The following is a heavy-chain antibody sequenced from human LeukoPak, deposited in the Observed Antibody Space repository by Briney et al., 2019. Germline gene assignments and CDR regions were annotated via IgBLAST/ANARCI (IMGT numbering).Heavy chain of an antibody. D-gene: IGHD6-19*01. Sequence: SETLSLTCTVSGGSISSYYWSWIRQPPGKGLEWIGYIYYSGSTNYNPPLKSRVTISVDTSKNQFSLKLSSVTAADTAVYYCARREYSSGWLDYWGQGTLVTVSS. CDR2: IYYSGST. CDR3: ARREYSSGWLDY. J-gene: IGHJ4*02. CDR1: GGSISSYY. V-gene: IGHV4-59*01.